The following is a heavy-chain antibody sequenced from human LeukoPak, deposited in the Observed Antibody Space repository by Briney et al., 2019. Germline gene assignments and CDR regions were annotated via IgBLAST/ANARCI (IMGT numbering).Heavy chain of an antibody. Sequence: PGGSLRLSCAASGFTFSSCAMSWVRQAPGKGLEWVSTIIDSGNSIYYAESVKGRFTISRDNSKNTLYLQMNSLRAEDTAIYYCAKDIGDSTGYYSDAFDIWGHGTMVTVSS. V-gene: IGHV3-23*01. J-gene: IGHJ3*02. CDR2: IIDSGNSI. D-gene: IGHD3-22*01. CDR3: AKDIGDSTGYYSDAFDI. CDR1: GFTFSSCA.